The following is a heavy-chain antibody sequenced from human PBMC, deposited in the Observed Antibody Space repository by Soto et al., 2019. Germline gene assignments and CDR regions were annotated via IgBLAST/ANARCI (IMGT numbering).Heavy chain of an antibody. D-gene: IGHD2-8*01. Sequence: GGYLRLSCTAYGLNLSNHAMSWVRQAPGKGLEWVSVISGSGGTTYYADSVKGRFTISRDNSKNTLYLQMNSLRAEDTAIYYCAIFLVIITFMYYFVSWGLGTLRTV. CDR1: GLNLSNHA. CDR2: ISGSGGTT. J-gene: IGHJ4*02. V-gene: IGHV3-23*01. CDR3: AIFLVIITFMYYFVS.